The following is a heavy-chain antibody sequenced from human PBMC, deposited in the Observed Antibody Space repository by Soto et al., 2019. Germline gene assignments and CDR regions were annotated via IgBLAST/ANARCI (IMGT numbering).Heavy chain of an antibody. CDR1: GYTFTSYG. V-gene: IGHV1-8*02. D-gene: IGHD3-3*01. CDR2: MNPNSGNT. Sequence: ASVKVSCKASGYTFTSYGISWVRQAPGQGLEWMGWMNPNSGNTGYAQKFQGRVTMTRNTSISTAYMELSSLRSEDTAVYYCARGPPVGWSGYYYVWGQGTTVTVSS. J-gene: IGHJ6*02. CDR3: ARGPPVGWSGYYYV.